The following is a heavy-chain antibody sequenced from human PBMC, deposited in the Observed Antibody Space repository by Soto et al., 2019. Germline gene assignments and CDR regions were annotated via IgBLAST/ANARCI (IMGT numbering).Heavy chain of an antibody. CDR1: GYTFTSYN. Sequence: ASVKVSCKASGYTFTSYNINWVRQAPGQGLEWVAGSNSNGGNSDHAQKFQGRLTVTRDTSISTAYMELSSLRSDDTAVYYCVLLGVFGHWGPGTLVTVSS. CDR3: VLLGVFGH. CDR2: SNSNGGNS. D-gene: IGHD3-3*01. V-gene: IGHV1-8*01. J-gene: IGHJ4*02.